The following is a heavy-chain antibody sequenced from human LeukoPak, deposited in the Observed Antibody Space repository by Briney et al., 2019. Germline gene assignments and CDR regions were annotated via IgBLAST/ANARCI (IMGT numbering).Heavy chain of an antibody. D-gene: IGHD3-22*01. CDR3: ARAIVVAYVFDP. V-gene: IGHV4-30-2*01. CDR1: GGSFSGYY. CDR2: IYHSGST. Sequence: SETLSLTCAVYGGSFSGYYWSLIRQPPGKGLEWIGYIYHSGSTYYNPSLKSRVTISVDRSKNQFSLKLSSVTAADTAVYYCARAIVVAYVFDPWGQGTLVTVSS. J-gene: IGHJ5*02.